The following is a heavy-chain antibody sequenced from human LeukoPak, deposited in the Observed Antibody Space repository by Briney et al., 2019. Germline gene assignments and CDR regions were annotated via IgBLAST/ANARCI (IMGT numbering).Heavy chain of an antibody. CDR3: ASEYSSGQPVDV. J-gene: IGHJ6*04. D-gene: IGHD6-19*01. CDR2: IYYSGST. V-gene: IGHV4-59*12. CDR1: GGSISSYY. Sequence: SETLSLTCTVSGGSISSYYWSWIRQPPGKGLEWIGYIYYSGSTNYNPSLKSRVTISVDTSKNQFSLKLSSVTAADTAVYYCASEYSSGQPVDVWGKGTTVTVSS.